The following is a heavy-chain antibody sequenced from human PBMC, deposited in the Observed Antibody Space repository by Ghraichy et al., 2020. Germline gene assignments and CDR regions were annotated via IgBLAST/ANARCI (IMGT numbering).Heavy chain of an antibody. CDR1: GFTFSSHS. CDR3: AKLTPA. CDR2: IVGSGVTT. V-gene: IGHV3-23*01. J-gene: IGHJ5*02. D-gene: IGHD4-11*01. Sequence: LTCAASGFTFSSHSMSWVRQAPGKGLEWVSTIVGSGVTTYYADSVKGRFTISRDNSKNTLYLQMNSLRAEDTAVYYCAKLTPAWGQGTLVTVSS.